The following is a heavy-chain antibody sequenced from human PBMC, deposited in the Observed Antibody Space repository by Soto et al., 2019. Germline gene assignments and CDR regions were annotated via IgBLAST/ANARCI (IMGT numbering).Heavy chain of an antibody. Sequence: QITLKESGPTLVKPTQTLTLTCTFSGFSLTTRGVGVGWIRQPPGKALECLALIYWDDDKRYSPSLQSRLSITKDTSKNQVVLTMTNVDPVDTATYDCAHIPNYYQYDWFDPWGQGTLVSVSS. V-gene: IGHV2-5*02. CDR3: AHIPNYYQYDWFDP. J-gene: IGHJ5*02. CDR1: GFSLTTRGVG. CDR2: IYWDDDK. D-gene: IGHD3-16*01.